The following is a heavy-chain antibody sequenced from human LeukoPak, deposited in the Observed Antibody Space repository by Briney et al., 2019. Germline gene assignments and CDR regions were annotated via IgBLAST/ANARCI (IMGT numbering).Heavy chain of an antibody. J-gene: IGHJ4*02. D-gene: IGHD6-13*01. V-gene: IGHV1-2*02. Sequence: GASVKVSCKASGYTFTGYYMHWVRQAPGQGLEWMGWINPNSGGTNYAQKLQGRVTMTTDTSTSTAYMELRSLRSDDTAVYYCARDPLIQIAAAGQNSFDYWGQGTLVTVSS. CDR2: INPNSGGT. CDR1: GYTFTGYY. CDR3: ARDPLIQIAAAGQNSFDY.